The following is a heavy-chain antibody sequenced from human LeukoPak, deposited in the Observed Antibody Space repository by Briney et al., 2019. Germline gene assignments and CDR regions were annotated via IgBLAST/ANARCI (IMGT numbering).Heavy chain of an antibody. CDR3: ARANYYDSSGHQTYYFDY. Sequence: SETLSLTCAVYGGSFSGYYWSWIRQPPGKGLEWIGEINHSGSTNYNPSLKSRVTISVDTSKNQFSLKLSSVTAADTAVYYCARANYYDSSGHQTYYFDYWGQGTLVTVSS. CDR1: GGSFSGYY. V-gene: IGHV4-34*01. J-gene: IGHJ4*02. D-gene: IGHD3-22*01. CDR2: INHSGST.